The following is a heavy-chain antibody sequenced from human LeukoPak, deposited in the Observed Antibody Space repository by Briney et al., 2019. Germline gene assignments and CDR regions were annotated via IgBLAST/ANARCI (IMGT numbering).Heavy chain of an antibody. Sequence: TSETLSLTCAVYGGSFSGYYWSWIRQPPGKGLEWIGEINHSGSTNYNPSLKSRVTISVDTSKNQFSLKLSSVTAADTAVYYCARAFSSSSFYFSYWGQGTLVTVSS. D-gene: IGHD6-6*01. CDR2: INHSGST. J-gene: IGHJ4*02. V-gene: IGHV4-34*01. CDR3: ARAFSSSSFYFSY. CDR1: GGSFSGYY.